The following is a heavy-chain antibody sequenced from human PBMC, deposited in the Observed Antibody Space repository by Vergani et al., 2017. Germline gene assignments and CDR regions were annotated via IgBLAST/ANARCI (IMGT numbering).Heavy chain of an antibody. V-gene: IGHV3-48*01. Sequence: EVQLLESGGGLVQPGGSLRLSCAASGFTFSSYAMSWVRQAPGKGLEWVSYISSSSSTIYYADYVKGRFTISRDNAKNSLYLQMNSLRAEDTAVYYCASGDAFDIWGQGTMVTVSS. J-gene: IGHJ3*02. CDR3: ASGDAFDI. CDR1: GFTFSSYA. CDR2: ISSSSSTI.